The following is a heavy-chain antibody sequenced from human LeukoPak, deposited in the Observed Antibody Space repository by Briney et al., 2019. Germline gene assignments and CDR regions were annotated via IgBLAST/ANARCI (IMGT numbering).Heavy chain of an antibody. CDR1: GFTFSSYG. V-gene: IGHV3-30*02. CDR2: IRYDGSNK. D-gene: IGHD3-10*01. Sequence: PGGSLRLSCAASGFTFSSYGMHWVRQAPGKGLEWVAFIRYDGSNKYYADSVKGRFTISRDNAKNSLYLQMNSLRAEDTAVYYCASHYYGSGKFENWGQGTLVTVSS. J-gene: IGHJ4*02. CDR3: ASHYYGSGKFEN.